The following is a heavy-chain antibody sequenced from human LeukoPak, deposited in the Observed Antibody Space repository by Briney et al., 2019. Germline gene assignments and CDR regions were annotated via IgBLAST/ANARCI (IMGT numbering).Heavy chain of an antibody. J-gene: IGHJ4*02. D-gene: IGHD2-2*01. CDR1: GCTFSSYA. V-gene: IGHV1-69*04. CDR3: AYRGAYHRHQLNDY. Sequence: SVKVSCKASGCTFSSYAISWVRQAPGQGLEWMGRIIPILGIANYAQRFQGRVTITADKSTSTAYMELSSLRSEDTAVYYCAYRGAYHRHQLNDYGGQGTLVTVSS. CDR2: IIPILGIA.